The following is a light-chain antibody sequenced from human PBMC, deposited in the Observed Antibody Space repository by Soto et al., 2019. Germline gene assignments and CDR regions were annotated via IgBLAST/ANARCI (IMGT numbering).Light chain of an antibody. CDR1: QSVSSNY. Sequence: EIVLTQSPGTLSLSPGERATLSCRASQSVSSNYLAWYQQKRGQAPRLLIYGASSRATGIPTRFSGSGSATDFTPTISRLEPEEFAVYYCQQYDTSPRTFGQGTKVEI. J-gene: IGKJ1*01. CDR2: GAS. V-gene: IGKV3-20*01. CDR3: QQYDTSPRT.